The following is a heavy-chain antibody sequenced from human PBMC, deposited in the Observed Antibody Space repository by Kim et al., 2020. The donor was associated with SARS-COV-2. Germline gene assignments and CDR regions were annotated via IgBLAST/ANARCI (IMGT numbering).Heavy chain of an antibody. Sequence: ASVKVSCKASGYTFDTFSLYWLRQAPGQRFEWMGWINGGNGNTRYSQNFKGRVILTRDTSATTAYMELTSLTFKDTVVYYCVREGSGSYNWLDSWGQGTL. CDR2: INGGNGNT. J-gene: IGHJ5*01. CDR3: VREGSGSYNWLDS. CDR1: GYTFDTFS. D-gene: IGHD3-10*01. V-gene: IGHV1-3*01.